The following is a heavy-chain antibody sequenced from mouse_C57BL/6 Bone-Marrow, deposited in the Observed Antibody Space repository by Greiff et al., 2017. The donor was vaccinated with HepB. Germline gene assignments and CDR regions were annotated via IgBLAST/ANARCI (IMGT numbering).Heavy chain of an antibody. D-gene: IGHD1-1*01. Sequence: QVQLQQSGPELVKPGASVKISCKASGYAFSSSWMNWVKQRPGKGLEWIGRIYPGDGDTNYNGKFKGKATLTADKSASTAYMQLSSLTSEDSAVYFCARSGPITTVGFDYWGQGTTLTVSS. CDR1: GYAFSSSW. CDR2: IYPGDGDT. CDR3: ARSGPITTVGFDY. J-gene: IGHJ2*01. V-gene: IGHV1-82*01.